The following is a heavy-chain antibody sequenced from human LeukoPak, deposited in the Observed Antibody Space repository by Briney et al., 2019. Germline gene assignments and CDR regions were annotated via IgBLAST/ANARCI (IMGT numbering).Heavy chain of an antibody. CDR3: AKCGAGGDHPDY. V-gene: IGHV3-23*01. J-gene: IGHJ4*02. D-gene: IGHD2-21*02. CDR2: ISGSGGST. CDR1: GFTFSSYE. Sequence: GGSLRLSCAASGFTFSSYEMSWVRQAPGKGLEWVSAISGSGGSTYYADSVKGRFTISRDNSKNTLYLQMNGLRAEDTAVYYCAKCGAGGDHPDYWGQGTLVTVSS.